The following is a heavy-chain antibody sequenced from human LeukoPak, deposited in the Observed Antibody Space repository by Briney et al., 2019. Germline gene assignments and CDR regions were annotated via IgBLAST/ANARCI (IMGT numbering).Heavy chain of an antibody. J-gene: IGHJ2*01. CDR3: ARVDNWYFDL. CDR2: ISTRSTYT. CDR1: GFTFSDYY. Sequence: PGGSLRLSCAAFGFTFSDYYMTWIRQAPGKGLEWVSYISTRSTYTDYADSVKGRFTISRDDARNSLYLQVNSLRVEDTAAYYCARVDNWYFDLWGRGTLVTVSS. V-gene: IGHV3-11*05.